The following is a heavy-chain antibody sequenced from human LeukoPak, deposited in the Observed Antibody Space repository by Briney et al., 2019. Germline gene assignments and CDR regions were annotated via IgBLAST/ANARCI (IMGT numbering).Heavy chain of an antibody. CDR1: GGSISSYY. J-gene: IGHJ4*02. D-gene: IGHD3-10*01. CDR3: ARGGYYYGSLDY. V-gene: IGHV4-59*12. Sequence: SETLSLTCTVSGGSISSYYWSWIRQPPGKGLEWIGYIYYSGSTNYNPSLKSRVTISVDRSKNQFSLKLSSVTAADTAVYYCARGGYYYGSLDYWGQGTLVTVSS. CDR2: IYYSGST.